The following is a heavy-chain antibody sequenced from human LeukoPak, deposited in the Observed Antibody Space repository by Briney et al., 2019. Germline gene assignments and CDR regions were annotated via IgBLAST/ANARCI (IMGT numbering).Heavy chain of an antibody. D-gene: IGHD3-22*01. Sequence: PSGTLSLTCTVSGASISSSYWSWIGQRPGKRLEWIGYIYYNGNTNSNPSLKSRVTISADTSKNRFSLKLSSVTAADTAIYYCVRGNYDNRGYSNAFDIWGQGTMVTVSS. CDR3: VRGNYDNRGYSNAFDI. CDR1: GASISSSY. V-gene: IGHV4-59*01. CDR2: IYYNGNT. J-gene: IGHJ3*02.